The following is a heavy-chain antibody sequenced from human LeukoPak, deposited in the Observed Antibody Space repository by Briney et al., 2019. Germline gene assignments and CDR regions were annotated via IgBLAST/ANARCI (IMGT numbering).Heavy chain of an antibody. J-gene: IGHJ4*02. D-gene: IGHD3-3*01. V-gene: IGHV1-2*02. CDR2: IISNSGVT. CDR3: ARWWGPHNAFWSGVFDY. Sequence: ASVKVSCKAYAYTSTGYYVHWVRQVPGQGLEWMGWIISNSGVTNYAPKFQGRVTMTSETSISTAYMELIRLTSDDTAVYYCARWWGPHNAFWSGVFDYWGQGTLVTVSS. CDR1: AYTSTGYY.